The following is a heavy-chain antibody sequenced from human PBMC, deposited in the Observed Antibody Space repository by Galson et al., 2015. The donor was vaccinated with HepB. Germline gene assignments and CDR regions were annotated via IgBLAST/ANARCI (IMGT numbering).Heavy chain of an antibody. CDR3: AKVSSLTEVFASFDY. CDR2: ISGSGGST. D-gene: IGHD7-27*01. V-gene: IGHV3-23*01. CDR1: GFTFSSYA. J-gene: IGHJ4*02. Sequence: SLRLSCAASGFTFSSYAMSWVRQAPGKGLEWVSAISGSGGSTYYADSVKGRFTISGDNSKNTLYLQMNSLRAEDTAVYYCAKVSSLTEVFASFDYWGQGTLVTVSS.